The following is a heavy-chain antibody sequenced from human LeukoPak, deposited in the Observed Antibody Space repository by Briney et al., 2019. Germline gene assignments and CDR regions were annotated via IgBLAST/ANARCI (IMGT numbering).Heavy chain of an antibody. Sequence: SETLSLTCTVSGGSISSYYWSWIRQPPGKGLEWIGYIYYSGSTNYNPSLKSRVTISVDTSKNQFSLKLSSVTAADAAVYYCARATYYYGSGSYRDYYYYYYMDVWGKGTTVTISS. D-gene: IGHD3-10*01. CDR2: IYYSGST. CDR3: ARATYYYGSGSYRDYYYYYYMDV. J-gene: IGHJ6*03. V-gene: IGHV4-59*01. CDR1: GGSISSYY.